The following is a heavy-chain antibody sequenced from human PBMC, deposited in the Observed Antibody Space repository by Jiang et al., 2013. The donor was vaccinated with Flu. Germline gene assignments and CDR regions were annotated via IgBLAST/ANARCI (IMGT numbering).Heavy chain of an antibody. D-gene: IGHD4-17*01. V-gene: IGHV4-39*01. J-gene: IGHJ4*02. CDR2: IYYSGST. Sequence: VLLKPSETLSLTCTVSGGSISSSSYYWGWIRQPPGKGLEWIGSIYYSGSTYYNPSLKSRVTISVDTSKNQFSLKLSSVTAADTAVYYCARHRFGGYGDYQSYYFDYWGQGTLVTVSS. CDR1: GGSISSSSYY. CDR3: ARHRFGGYGDYQSYYFDY.